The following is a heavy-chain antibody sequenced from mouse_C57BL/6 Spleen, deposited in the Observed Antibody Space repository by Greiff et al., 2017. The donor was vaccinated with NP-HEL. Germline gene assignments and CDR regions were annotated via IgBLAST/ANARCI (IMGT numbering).Heavy chain of an antibody. CDR1: GYAFSSSW. V-gene: IGHV1-82*01. J-gene: IGHJ1*03. CDR2: IYPGDGDT. Sequence: VQLKESGPELVKPGASVKISCKASGYAFSSSWMNWVKQRPGKGLEWIGRIYPGDGDTNYNGKFKGKATLTADKSSSTAYMQLSSLTSEDSAVYFCARALSPHFDVWGTGTTVTVSS. D-gene: IGHD6-1*01. CDR3: ARALSPHFDV.